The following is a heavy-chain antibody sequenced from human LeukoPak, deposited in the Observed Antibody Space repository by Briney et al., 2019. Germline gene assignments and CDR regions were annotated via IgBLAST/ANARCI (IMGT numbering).Heavy chain of an antibody. CDR3: ARATNYYDFWSGYYRSLNYYYMDV. V-gene: IGHV1-18*01. Sequence: GASGKVSCKASGYTFTSYGISWVRQAPGQGLEWMGWISAYNGNTNYAQKLQGRVTMTTDTSTSTAYMELRSLRSDDTAVYYCARATNYYDFWSGYYRSLNYYYMDVWGKGTTVTVSS. J-gene: IGHJ6*03. CDR1: GYTFTSYG. CDR2: ISAYNGNT. D-gene: IGHD3-3*01.